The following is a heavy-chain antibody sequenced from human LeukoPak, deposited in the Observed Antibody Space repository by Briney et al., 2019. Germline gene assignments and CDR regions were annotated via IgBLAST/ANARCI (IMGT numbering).Heavy chain of an antibody. V-gene: IGHV3-20*04. CDR1: AFTFHDYG. J-gene: IGHJ3*02. Sequence: GGSLRLSCAASAFTFHDYGMSWVRHAQGKGLEWVSGINWNSGSTEYADSVKGRFTISRDNVKNSLYLQMNSLIAEDTALYYCARAKDCSSITCPFDIWGQGTMVTVSS. D-gene: IGHD2-2*01. CDR2: INWNSGST. CDR3: ARAKDCSSITCPFDI.